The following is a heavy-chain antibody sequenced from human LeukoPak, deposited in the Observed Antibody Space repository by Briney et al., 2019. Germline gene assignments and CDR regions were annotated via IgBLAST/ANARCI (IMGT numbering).Heavy chain of an antibody. Sequence: SQTLSLTCTVSGGSISSGSYYWSWIRQPPGKGLEWIGYIYYSGSTNYNPSLKGRVTISVDTSKNQFSLKLSSVTAADTAVYYCARFIHMGLLRAFDIWGQGTMVTVSS. D-gene: IGHD3-22*01. CDR1: GGSISSGSYY. J-gene: IGHJ3*02. CDR2: IYYSGST. CDR3: ARFIHMGLLRAFDI. V-gene: IGHV4-61*01.